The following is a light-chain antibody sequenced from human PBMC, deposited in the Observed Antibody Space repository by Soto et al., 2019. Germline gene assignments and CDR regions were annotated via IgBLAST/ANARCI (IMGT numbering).Light chain of an antibody. J-gene: IGLJ2*01. CDR1: SSDVGGYNY. Sequence: QSALTQPPSASGSPGQSVTISCTGSSSDVGGYNYVSWYQQHPGKAPKLMIYEVNKRPSGVPNRFSGSKSGNTASLTVSGLQAEDEAEYYCSSYEGSNNLVLFGGGTKATVL. CDR2: EVN. V-gene: IGLV2-8*01. CDR3: SSYEGSNNLVL.